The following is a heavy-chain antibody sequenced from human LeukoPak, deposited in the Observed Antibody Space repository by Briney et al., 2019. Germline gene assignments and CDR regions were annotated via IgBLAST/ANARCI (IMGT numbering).Heavy chain of an antibody. CDR2: IKQDGSEK. D-gene: IGHD1-26*01. V-gene: IGHV3-7*01. CDR3: ASMGGGIVTQEIDY. CDR1: GFTFSSYA. J-gene: IGHJ4*02. Sequence: GGSLRLSCAASGFTFSSYAMSWVRQAPGKGLEWVANIKQDGSEKYYVDSVKGRFTISRDNAKNSLYLQMNSLRAEDTAVYYCASMGGGIVTQEIDYWGQGTLVTVSS.